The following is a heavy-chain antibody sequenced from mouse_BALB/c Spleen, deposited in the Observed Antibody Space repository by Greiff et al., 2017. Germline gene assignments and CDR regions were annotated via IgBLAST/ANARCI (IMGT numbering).Heavy chain of an antibody. D-gene: IGHD3-2*01. Sequence: DVMLVESGGGLVKPGGSLKLSCAASGFTFSDYYMYWVRQTPEKRLEWVATISDGGSYTYYPDSVKGRFTISRDNAKNNLYLQMSSLKSEDTAMYYCAREDSSGYAWFAYWGQGTLVTVSA. CDR1: GFTFSDYY. CDR2: ISDGGSYT. J-gene: IGHJ3*01. V-gene: IGHV5-4*02. CDR3: AREDSSGYAWFAY.